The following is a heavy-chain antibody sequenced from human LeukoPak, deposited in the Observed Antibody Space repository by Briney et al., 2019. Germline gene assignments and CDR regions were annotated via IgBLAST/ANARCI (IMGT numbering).Heavy chain of an antibody. CDR1: GYTFTGYY. Sequence: ASVKVSCKASGYTFTGYYMHWVRQAPGQGLEWMGWINPNSGGTNYAQKFQGSVTMTRDTSISTAYMELSRLRSDDTAVYYCARELGSGHTRVIGYWGQGTLVTVSS. J-gene: IGHJ4*02. CDR3: ARELGSGHTRVIGY. D-gene: IGHD5-12*01. CDR2: INPNSGGT. V-gene: IGHV1-2*02.